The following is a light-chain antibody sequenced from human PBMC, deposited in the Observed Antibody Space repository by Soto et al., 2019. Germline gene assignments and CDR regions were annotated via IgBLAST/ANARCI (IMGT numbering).Light chain of an antibody. Sequence: EIVMTQSPATLSVSPGERATLSCRASQSVSSNLAWYQQKPGQAPRLLIYDASTRATGIPARFSGSGSGTEFTLTISSLHSEDFAVYYCQQYNNWPPERTFGQGTKVEIK. CDR1: QSVSSN. CDR2: DAS. V-gene: IGKV3-15*01. J-gene: IGKJ1*01. CDR3: QQYNNWPPERT.